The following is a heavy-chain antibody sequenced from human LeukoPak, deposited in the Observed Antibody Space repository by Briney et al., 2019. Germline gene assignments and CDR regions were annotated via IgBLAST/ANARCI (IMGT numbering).Heavy chain of an antibody. Sequence: PSQTLSLTCTVSGGSISSGGYYWSWIRQHPGKGLEWIGYIYYSGSTYYNPSLKSRVTISVDTSKNQFSLKLSSVTAADTAVYYCARGRRRYYYDSSGYYFKHGAFDIWGQGTMVTVSS. CDR2: IYYSGST. J-gene: IGHJ3*02. CDR3: ARGRRRYYYDSSGYYFKHGAFDI. CDR1: GGSISSGGYY. D-gene: IGHD3-22*01. V-gene: IGHV4-31*03.